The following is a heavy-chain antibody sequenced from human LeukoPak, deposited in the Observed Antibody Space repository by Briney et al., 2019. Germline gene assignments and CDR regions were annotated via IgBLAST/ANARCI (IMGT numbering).Heavy chain of an antibody. V-gene: IGHV1-2*02. CDR3: ARAPSRPFGSGYWFDP. CDR2: INPNSGGT. Sequence: GASVKVSCKASGYTFTSYGISWVRQAPGQGLEWMGWINPNSGGTNYAQKFQGRVTMTRDTSISTAYMELSRLRSDDTAVYYCARAPSRPFGSGYWFDPWGQGTLVTVSS. J-gene: IGHJ5*02. D-gene: IGHD3-3*01. CDR1: GYTFTSYG.